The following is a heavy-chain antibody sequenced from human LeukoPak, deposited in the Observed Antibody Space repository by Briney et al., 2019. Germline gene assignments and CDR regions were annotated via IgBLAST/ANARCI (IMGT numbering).Heavy chain of an antibody. CDR1: GGSFSSSSYY. J-gene: IGHJ4*02. CDR3: ARHNYDSSGFLKY. Sequence: PSETLSLTCTVSGGSFSSSSYYWGWIRQPPGKGLEWIGSIYYSGSTYYNPSLKSRVTISVDTSKNQFSLKLSSVTAADTAVYFCARHNYDSSGFLKYWGQGPLVTVSS. CDR2: IYYSGST. D-gene: IGHD3-22*01. V-gene: IGHV4-39*01.